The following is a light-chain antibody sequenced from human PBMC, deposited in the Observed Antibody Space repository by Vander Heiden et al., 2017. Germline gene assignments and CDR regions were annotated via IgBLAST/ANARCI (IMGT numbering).Light chain of an antibody. Sequence: DIQMTQSPSSLSASVGDKITVTCPPSLAITNYLNWYQQKPGKAPKLLIDAASNLETGVPSRFSGSGSGTHFTFTISSLQPEDFATYYCQQYDYLPPTFGQGTRLEIK. J-gene: IGKJ5*01. V-gene: IGKV1-33*01. CDR1: LAITNY. CDR3: QQYDYLPPT. CDR2: AAS.